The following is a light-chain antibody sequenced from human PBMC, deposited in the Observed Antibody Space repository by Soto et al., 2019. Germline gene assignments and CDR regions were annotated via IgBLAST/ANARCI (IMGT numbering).Light chain of an antibody. CDR1: QSISSY. J-gene: IGKJ4*01. CDR2: AAS. CDR3: QQLNSYPLT. Sequence: DIQMTQSPSSLSASVGDRVTITCRASQSISSYLNWYQQKSGQAPKLLIYAASSLQSGVPSRFSGSGSGTDFTLTISSLQPEDFATYYCQQLNSYPLTFGGGTKVDI. V-gene: IGKV1-39*01.